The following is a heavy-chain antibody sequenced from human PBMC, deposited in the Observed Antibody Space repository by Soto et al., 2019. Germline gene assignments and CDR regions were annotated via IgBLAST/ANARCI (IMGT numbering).Heavy chain of an antibody. Sequence: ASVKVACKASGYSFTGHYMQWVRQAPGQGLEWMGWIDPKSGATKYAQKFQDRVTMTSDTSINTAYMYLSGLTSDDTAVYYCAIDFDKSGSDYFEPWGQAPRV. CDR3: AIDFDKSGSDYFEP. CDR1: GYSFTGHY. CDR2: IDPKSGAT. J-gene: IGHJ5*02. D-gene: IGHD3-3*01. V-gene: IGHV1-2*02.